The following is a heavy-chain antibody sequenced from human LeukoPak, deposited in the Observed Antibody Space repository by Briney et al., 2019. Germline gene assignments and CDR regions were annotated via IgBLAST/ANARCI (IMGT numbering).Heavy chain of an antibody. V-gene: IGHV4-31*03. CDR3: ARVPPCCGGDCYRGYYFDY. CDR1: GGSNSCGGYY. Sequence: SETLSLTCTVSGGSNSCGGYYWSWIRQLPGKGLVWIGYIYYSGSTYYNPSLKSRVTISVDTSKNQFSLKLSSVTAADTAVYYCARVPPCCGGDCYRGYYFDYWGQGTLVTVSS. D-gene: IGHD2-21*02. J-gene: IGHJ4*02. CDR2: IYYSGST.